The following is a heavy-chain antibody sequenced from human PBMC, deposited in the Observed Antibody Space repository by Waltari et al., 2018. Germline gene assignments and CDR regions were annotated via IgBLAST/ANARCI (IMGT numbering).Heavy chain of an antibody. CDR2: VHRSGRT. D-gene: IGHD2-15*01. Sequence: WWGWGRQSPDKGLELIGQVHRSGRTNYNPSFAGRAIVSLDTSMNQFSLKILSATAADTAVYYCARDLGRGLFLDSWGQGTLVTVSP. J-gene: IGHJ4*02. V-gene: IGHV4-4*02. CDR3: ARDLGRGLFLDS. CDR1: W.